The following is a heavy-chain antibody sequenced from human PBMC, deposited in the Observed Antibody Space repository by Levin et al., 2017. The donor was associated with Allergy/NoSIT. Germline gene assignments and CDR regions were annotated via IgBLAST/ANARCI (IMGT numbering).Heavy chain of an antibody. J-gene: IGHJ5*02. V-gene: IGHV6-1*01. Sequence: SQTLSLTCAISGDSVSNNRAAWNWIRQSPSRGLEWLGRTYYRSRWHSDYAVSLKSRISINPDTSKNEFSLQLNSVTPEDTAVYYCARATLKYTDYGGWFDPWGQGILVTVSS. CDR1: GDSVSNNRAA. CDR2: TYYRSRWHS. D-gene: IGHD4-17*01. CDR3: ARATLKYTDYGGWFDP.